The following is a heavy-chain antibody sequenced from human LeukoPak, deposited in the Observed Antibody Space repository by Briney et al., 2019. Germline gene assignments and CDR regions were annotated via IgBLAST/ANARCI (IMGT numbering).Heavy chain of an antibody. CDR2: ISGGGGST. CDR3: AKAWYSGSYFFSPFDY. D-gene: IGHD1-26*01. Sequence: GGSLRLSCAASGFTFSSYAMSWVRQAPGKGLEWVSAISGGGGSTYYADSVKGRFTISRDNSKNTLYLQMNSLRAEDTAVYYCAKAWYSGSYFFSPFDYWGQGTLVTVSS. CDR1: GFTFSSYA. V-gene: IGHV3-23*01. J-gene: IGHJ4*02.